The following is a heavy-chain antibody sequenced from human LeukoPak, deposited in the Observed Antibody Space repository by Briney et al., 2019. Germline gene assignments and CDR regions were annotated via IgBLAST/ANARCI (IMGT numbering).Heavy chain of an antibody. D-gene: IGHD2/OR15-2a*01. CDR2: INPNSGGT. CDR1: GYTFTGYY. V-gene: IGHV1-2*06. Sequence: ASVKVSCKASGYTFTGYYMHWVRQAPGQGLEWMGRINPNSGGTNYAQKFQGRVTITRDTSASTAYMELSSLRSEDTAVYYCARDIVKAAPPIYYYGMDVWGQGTTVTVSS. J-gene: IGHJ6*02. CDR3: ARDIVKAAPPIYYYGMDV.